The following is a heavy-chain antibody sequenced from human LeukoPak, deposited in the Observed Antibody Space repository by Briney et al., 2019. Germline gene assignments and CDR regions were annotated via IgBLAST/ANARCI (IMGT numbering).Heavy chain of an antibody. Sequence: ASVKVSCKASGGTFSSYAISWVRQAPGQGLEWMGRIIPILGIANYAQKFQGRVTITADKSTSTAYMELSSLRSEDTAVYYCARELGYNWSDVGAFDIWGQGTMVTVSS. V-gene: IGHV1-69*04. D-gene: IGHD1-20*01. J-gene: IGHJ3*02. CDR3: ARELGYNWSDVGAFDI. CDR1: GGTFSSYA. CDR2: IIPILGIA.